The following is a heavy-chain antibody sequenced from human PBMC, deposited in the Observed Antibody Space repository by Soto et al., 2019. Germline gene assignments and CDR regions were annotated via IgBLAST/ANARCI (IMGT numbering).Heavy chain of an antibody. J-gene: IGHJ6*02. CDR1: GVTFDDYG. CDR3: ASDRGYYYGSGSYFGGYYYYGMDV. V-gene: IGHV3-20*04. D-gene: IGHD3-10*01. Sequence: GGSLRLSCAASGVTFDDYGMSWVRQAPGKGLEWVSGINWNGGSTGYADSVKGRFTISRDNAKNSLYLQMNSLRAEDTALYYCASDRGYYYGSGSYFGGYYYYGMDVWGQGTTVTVSS. CDR2: INWNGGST.